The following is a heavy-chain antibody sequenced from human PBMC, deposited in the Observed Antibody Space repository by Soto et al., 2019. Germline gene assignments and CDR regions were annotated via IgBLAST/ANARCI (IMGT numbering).Heavy chain of an antibody. J-gene: IGHJ4*02. CDR1: GGTFSSYA. V-gene: IGHV1-69*12. CDR2: IIPVFGSA. Sequence: QVQLVQSGAEVKKPGSSVKVSCKASGGTFSSYAISWVRQAPGQGLEWMGGIIPVFGSATYAQKFQGRVTITADESTNTAHMELSRLRSEDTAVYYCAFNHPGRVTTLDYWGQGTLVTVSS. CDR3: AFNHPGRVTTLDY. D-gene: IGHD1-1*01.